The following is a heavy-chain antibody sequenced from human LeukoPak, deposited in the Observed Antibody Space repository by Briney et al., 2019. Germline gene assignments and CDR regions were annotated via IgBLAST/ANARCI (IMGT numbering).Heavy chain of an antibody. CDR3: ARASSGYYSYFDY. CDR1: GGSISSGGYS. D-gene: IGHD3-22*01. J-gene: IGHJ4*02. CDR2: IYHSGST. V-gene: IGHV4-30-2*01. Sequence: SQTLSLTCAVSGGSISSGGYSWSWIRQPPGKGLEWIGYIYHSGSTYYNPSLKSRVTISVDRSKNQFSLRLSSVTAADTAVYYCARASSGYYSYFDYWGQGTLVTVSS.